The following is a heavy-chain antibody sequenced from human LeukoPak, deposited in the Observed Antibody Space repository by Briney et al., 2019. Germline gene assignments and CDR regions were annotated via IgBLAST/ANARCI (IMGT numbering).Heavy chain of an antibody. J-gene: IGHJ4*02. CDR3: AAGGGYSSAWSL. V-gene: IGHV4-59*01. D-gene: IGHD6-13*01. CDR2: IYYSGIT. Sequence: SETLSLTCSVSGDSIKTYYRNWLRQPPGKGLEWIANIYYSGITSYNPSLRSRVTMSVDTSTNQVSLNLNSVTTADTAVYYCAAGGGYSSAWSLWGQGTLVTVSS. CDR1: GDSIKTYY.